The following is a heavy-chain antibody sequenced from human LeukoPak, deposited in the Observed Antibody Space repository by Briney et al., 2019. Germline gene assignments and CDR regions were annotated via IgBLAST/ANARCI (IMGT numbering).Heavy chain of an antibody. CDR3: ARGPFEVNYYYYGMDV. J-gene: IGHJ6*02. CDR1: GGSFSGYY. D-gene: IGHD3-3*02. CDR2: INHRGGT. Sequence: SETLSLTCAVYGGSFSGYYWSWVRQPPGKGLEWMGEINHRGGTNYNTSLKRRVDISLATSKYQFSLKLSSVTAAVTAVYYCARGPFEVNYYYYGMDVWGQGTTVTVSS. V-gene: IGHV4-34*01.